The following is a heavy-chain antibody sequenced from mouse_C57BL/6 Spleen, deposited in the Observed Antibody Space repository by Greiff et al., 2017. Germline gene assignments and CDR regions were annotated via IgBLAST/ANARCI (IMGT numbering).Heavy chain of an antibody. D-gene: IGHD2-3*01. CDR1: GFSFNTYA. CDR2: IRSKSNNYAT. V-gene: IGHV10-1*01. CDR3: VRQRDDGYYHYAMDY. Sequence: EVMLVESGGGLVQPKGSLKLSCAASGFSFNTYAMNWVRQAPGKGLEWVARIRSKSNNYATYYADSVKDRFTISRDDSESMLYLKMNNLKTEDTAMYYCVRQRDDGYYHYAMDYWGQGTSVTVSS. J-gene: IGHJ4*01.